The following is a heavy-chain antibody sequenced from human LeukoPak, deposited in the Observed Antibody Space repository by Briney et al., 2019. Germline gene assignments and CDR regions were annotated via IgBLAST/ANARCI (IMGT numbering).Heavy chain of an antibody. CDR1: GFTFSSYA. CDR2: IPGSGVDT. J-gene: IGHJ1*01. Sequence: GGSLRLSCAASGFTFSSYAMSWVRQAPGGGLEWVSGIPGSGVDTFYADSVKGRFTISRDNSKNTLFLQMNSLRAEDTAVYYCAKDLAYYDSSGYPAEYFQHWGQGTLVTVSS. CDR3: AKDLAYYDSSGYPAEYFQH. D-gene: IGHD3-22*01. V-gene: IGHV3-23*01.